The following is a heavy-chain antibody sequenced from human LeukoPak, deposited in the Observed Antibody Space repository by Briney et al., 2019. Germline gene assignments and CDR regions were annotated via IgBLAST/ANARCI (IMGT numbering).Heavy chain of an antibody. J-gene: IGHJ5*02. CDR3: ARDSEQLASSGWFDP. Sequence: GSSVKVSCKASGGTFSSYAISWVRQAPGQGLEWMGGIIPIFGTANYAQKFQGRVTITTDESTSTAYMELSSLGSEDTAVYYCARDSEQLASSGWFDPWGQGTLVTVSS. V-gene: IGHV1-69*05. D-gene: IGHD6-6*01. CDR2: IIPIFGTA. CDR1: GGTFSSYA.